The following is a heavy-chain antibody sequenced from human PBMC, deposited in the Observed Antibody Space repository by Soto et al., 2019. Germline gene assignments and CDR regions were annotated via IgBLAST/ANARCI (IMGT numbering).Heavy chain of an antibody. J-gene: IGHJ4*02. CDR2: ISYDGSNK. D-gene: IGHD2-2*03. CDR3: AREMDRGSFDY. Sequence: GGSLRLSCAASGFTFSSYAMHWVRQAPGKGLEWVAVISYDGSNKYYADSVKGRFTISRDNSKNTLYLQMNSLRAEDTAVYYCAREMDRGSFDYWGQGTLVTVSS. CDR1: GFTFSSYA. V-gene: IGHV3-30-3*01.